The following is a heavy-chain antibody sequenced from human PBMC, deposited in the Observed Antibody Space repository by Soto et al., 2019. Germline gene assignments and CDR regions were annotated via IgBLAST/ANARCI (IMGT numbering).Heavy chain of an antibody. J-gene: IGHJ4*02. V-gene: IGHV3-7*03. CDR2: IKQDGSEK. Sequence: SLRLSCAASGFTFSSYWMSWVRQAPGKGLEWVANIKQDGSEKYYVDSVKGRFTISRDNAKNSLYLQMNSLRAEDTAVYYCASLALEHSCFDYWGQGTLVTVSS. CDR1: GFTFSSYW. CDR3: ASLALEHSCFDY. D-gene: IGHD1-1*01.